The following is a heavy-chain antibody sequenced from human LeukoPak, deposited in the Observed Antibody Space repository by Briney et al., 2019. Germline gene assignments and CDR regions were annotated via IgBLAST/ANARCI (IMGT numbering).Heavy chain of an antibody. J-gene: IGHJ3*02. CDR2: IRYDGFNK. Sequence: GGSLRLSCAASGFTFSNYGMHWVRQAPGKGLEWVASIRYDGFNKYYADSLKGRFTISRDNYKNTLYLQMKSLRAEETAVYYCAKKTIVGATVDAFDIWGQGTMVIVSS. D-gene: IGHD1-26*01. CDR1: GFTFSNYG. V-gene: IGHV3-30*02. CDR3: AKKTIVGATVDAFDI.